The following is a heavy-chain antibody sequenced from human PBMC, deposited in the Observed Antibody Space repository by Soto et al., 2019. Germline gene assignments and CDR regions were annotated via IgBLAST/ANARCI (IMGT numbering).Heavy chain of an antibody. Sequence: ASVKVSCKASGGTFSSYAISWVRQAPGQGLVWMGGIIPIFGTANYAKKFQGRVTITADESTSTAYMELSSLRAEDPAVYYCARGHSSSSSYYFDYWGQGTLVTVSA. J-gene: IGHJ4*02. D-gene: IGHD6-6*01. CDR3: ARGHSSSSSYYFDY. CDR1: GGTFSSYA. CDR2: IIPIFGTA. V-gene: IGHV1-69*13.